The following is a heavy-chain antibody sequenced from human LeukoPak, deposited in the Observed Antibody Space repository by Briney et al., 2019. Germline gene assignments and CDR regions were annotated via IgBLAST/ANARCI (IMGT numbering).Heavy chain of an antibody. Sequence: PGGSLRLSCAASGFTLSSYSMNWVRQAPGKGLEWDSYISSSSSTIHYADSVKGRFTISRDNGKNSLYLQMNNLRAEDTAVYYCARTYGGFDYWGQGTLVTVSS. V-gene: IGHV3-48*01. CDR3: ARTYGGFDY. CDR1: GFTLSSYS. CDR2: ISSSSSTI. D-gene: IGHD4-23*01. J-gene: IGHJ4*02.